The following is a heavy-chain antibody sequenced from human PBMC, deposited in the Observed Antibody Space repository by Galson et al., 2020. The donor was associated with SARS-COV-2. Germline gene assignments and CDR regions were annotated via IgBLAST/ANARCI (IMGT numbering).Heavy chain of an antibody. D-gene: IGHD1-26*01. CDR1: GGSISSFY. Sequence: PLETLSLTCTVSGGSISSFYWSWIRQPPGKGLEWIGYIYYSGSTNNYNPALKSRVTISVDTSKNQFSLKLSSVTAADTAVYYCARGGAREPLLPFDSWGQGAPVTVSS. CDR2: IYYSGSTN. CDR3: ARGGAREPLLPFDS. V-gene: IGHV4-59*01. J-gene: IGHJ4*02.